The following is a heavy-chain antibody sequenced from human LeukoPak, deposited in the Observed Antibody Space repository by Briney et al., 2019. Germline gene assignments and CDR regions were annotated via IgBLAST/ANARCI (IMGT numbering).Heavy chain of an antibody. D-gene: IGHD1-7*01. J-gene: IGHJ4*02. V-gene: IGHV3-30*18. CDR2: ISYDGSDK. Sequence: GSLRLSCAASGFTFSNYGMHWVRQAPGKGLEWVATISYDGSDKQYADSVKGRFTISRDNSKNTLYLQMNSLRAEDTAVYYCAKPATTRTPLLDYWGQGTLVTVSS. CDR1: GFTFSNYG. CDR3: AKPATTRTPLLDY.